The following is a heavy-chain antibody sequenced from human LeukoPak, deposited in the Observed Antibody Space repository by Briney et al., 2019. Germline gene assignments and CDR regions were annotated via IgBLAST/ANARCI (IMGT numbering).Heavy chain of an antibody. CDR3: AREVYGMDV. Sequence: GGCLRLSCAASGFSFSTYPMHWVRRAPGKGLEFVSSINSNGGNTYYANSVKGRFTISRDNTKNTLYLQMGSLRAEDMAIYYCAREVYGMDVWGRGTTVTVSS. V-gene: IGHV3-64*01. CDR2: INSNGGNT. CDR1: GFSFSTYP. J-gene: IGHJ6*02.